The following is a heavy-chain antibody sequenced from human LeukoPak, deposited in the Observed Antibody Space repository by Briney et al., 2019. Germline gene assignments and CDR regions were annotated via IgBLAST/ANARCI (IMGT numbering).Heavy chain of an antibody. CDR2: IKQEGSEK. CDR3: ARDYPYYDFWSGYGPTAYVDY. CDR1: GFTFSSYW. D-gene: IGHD3-3*01. J-gene: IGHJ4*02. Sequence: PGGSLRLSCAASGFTFSSYWMSWVRQAPGKGLEWVANIKQEGSEKYYVDSVKGRFTISRDNAKNSLNLQMNSLRAEDTAVYYCARDYPYYDFWSGYGPTAYVDYWGQGTLVTVSS. V-gene: IGHV3-7*01.